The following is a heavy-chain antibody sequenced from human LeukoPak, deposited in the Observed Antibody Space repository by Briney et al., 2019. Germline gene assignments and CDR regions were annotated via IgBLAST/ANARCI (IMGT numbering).Heavy chain of an antibody. V-gene: IGHV3-7*03. CDR1: GFTVSSNY. D-gene: IGHD6-6*01. CDR2: IKQDGSEK. Sequence: GGSLRLSCAASGFTVSSNYMSWVRQAPGKGLEWVANIKQDGSEKYYVDSVKGRFTISRDNAKNSLYLQMNSLRVEDTAVYYCAKDGGIGSSFSFFDYWGQGTLVTVSS. J-gene: IGHJ4*02. CDR3: AKDGGIGSSFSFFDY.